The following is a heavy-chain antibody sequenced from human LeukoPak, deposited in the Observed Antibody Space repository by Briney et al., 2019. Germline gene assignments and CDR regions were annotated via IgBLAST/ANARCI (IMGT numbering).Heavy chain of an antibody. CDR1: GFTFRRFG. V-gene: IGHV3-21*01. J-gene: IGHJ4*02. Sequence: GSLRLSCAASGFTFRRFGINWVRQAPGEGLEWVSSISSSGNYIYYADSVKGRFTISRDNAKNSLYLQMNSLRAEDTAVYYCARGPLMVTFGGVIGPFDYWGQGTLVTVSS. CDR3: ARGPLMVTFGGVIGPFDY. CDR2: ISSSGNYI. D-gene: IGHD3-16*02.